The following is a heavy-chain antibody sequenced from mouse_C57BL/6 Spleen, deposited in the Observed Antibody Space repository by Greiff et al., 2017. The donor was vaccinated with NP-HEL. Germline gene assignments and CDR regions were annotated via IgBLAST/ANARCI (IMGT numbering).Heavy chain of an antibody. CDR2: ISYSSST. Sequence: EVQLQQSGPGMVKPSQSLSLTCTVTGYSITTGYDWHWIRNFPGNKLEWMGYISYSSSTNYNPSLKSRISITHDTSKNHFFLKLNSVTTEDTATYYCARGYEAWFAYWGQGTLVTVSA. CDR1: GYSITTGYD. CDR3: ARGYEAWFAY. D-gene: IGHD1-1*01. J-gene: IGHJ3*01. V-gene: IGHV3-1*01.